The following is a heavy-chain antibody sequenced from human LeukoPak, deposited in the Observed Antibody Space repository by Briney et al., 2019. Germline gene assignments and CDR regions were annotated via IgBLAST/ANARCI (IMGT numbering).Heavy chain of an antibody. D-gene: IGHD6-19*01. V-gene: IGHV4-4*07. J-gene: IGHJ1*01. Sequence: NASEALSLTCTVSGGSISSYYWSWIRQPAGKGLEWIGRIYTSGSTNYNPSLKSRVTISVDTSKNQFSLKLSSVTAADTAVYYCARDSSSGWHEEYFQHWGQGTLVTVSS. CDR1: GGSISSYY. CDR3: ARDSSSGWHEEYFQH. CDR2: IYTSGST.